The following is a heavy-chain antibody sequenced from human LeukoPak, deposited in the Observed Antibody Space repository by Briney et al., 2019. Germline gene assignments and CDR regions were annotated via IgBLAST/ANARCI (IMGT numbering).Heavy chain of an antibody. V-gene: IGHV3-21*01. CDR1: GFTFSSYS. D-gene: IGHD3-16*01. Sequence: GGPLRLSCAASGFTFSSYSMNWVRQAPGKGLEWVSSISSSSSYIYYADSVKGRFTISRDNAKNSLYLQMNSLRAEDTAVYYCARDGLGGLPLSDYWGQGTLVTVSS. CDR3: ARDGLGGLPLSDY. CDR2: ISSSSSYI. J-gene: IGHJ4*02.